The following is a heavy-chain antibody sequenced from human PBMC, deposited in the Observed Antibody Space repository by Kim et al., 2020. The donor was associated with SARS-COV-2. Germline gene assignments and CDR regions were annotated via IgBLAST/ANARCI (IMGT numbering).Heavy chain of an antibody. Sequence: SETLSLTCTVSGGSISSSSYYWGWIRQPPGKGLEWIGSIYYSGSIYYNPSLKRRVTISIDTSKNQFSLKLSSVTAADTAVYYCARLYAGYAFDIWGQGTMVTVSS. CDR2: IYYSGSI. J-gene: IGHJ3*02. CDR1: GGSISSSSYY. D-gene: IGHD3-16*01. V-gene: IGHV4-39*01. CDR3: ARLYAGYAFDI.